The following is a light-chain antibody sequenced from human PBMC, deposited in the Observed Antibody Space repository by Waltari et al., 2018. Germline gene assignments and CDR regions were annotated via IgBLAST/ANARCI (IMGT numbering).Light chain of an antibody. CDR1: QGISSY. V-gene: IGKV1-9*01. CDR2: AAS. CDR3: QQLNSY. Sequence: DIQLTQSPSFLSASVGDRVTITCRASQGISSYLAWYQQKPGKAPKLLIYAASTLQSGVPSRFSGSGSGTEFTLTISSLQPEDFATYYCQQLNSYLGPGTKVDIK. J-gene: IGKJ3*01.